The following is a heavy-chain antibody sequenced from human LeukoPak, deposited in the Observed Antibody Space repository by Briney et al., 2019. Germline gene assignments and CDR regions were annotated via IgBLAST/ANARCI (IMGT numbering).Heavy chain of an antibody. Sequence: SETLSLTCNVSGGSIHSYYWNWIRQPAGKGLEWIGRIYTSGRTIYNPSLKSRVTMSVDASKNLLSLKVTSVNAADTAVYYCARGGNIFWSGYYDYFDSWGQGTLVIVSS. CDR1: GGSIHSYY. J-gene: IGHJ4*02. CDR3: ARGGNIFWSGYYDYFDS. D-gene: IGHD3-3*01. V-gene: IGHV4-4*07. CDR2: IYTSGRT.